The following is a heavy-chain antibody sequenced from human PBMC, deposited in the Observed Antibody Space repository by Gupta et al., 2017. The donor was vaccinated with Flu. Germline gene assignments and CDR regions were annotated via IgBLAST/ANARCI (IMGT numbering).Heavy chain of an antibody. V-gene: IGHV1-2*02. CDR1: GYIFIDYY. J-gene: IGHJ5*02. CDR3: ARGTSVSYSWFDT. Sequence: QVQVVQSGTAVKKPGASVKVSCKASGYIFIDYYMHCVRQAPGQGLGWMGWINPNRVVTKYAEKFQGRLGMTRDTSITTTFLELSSLTSDDTAVYFCARGTSVSYSWFDTWGQGTLVTVSS. D-gene: IGHD1-7*01. CDR2: INPNRVVT.